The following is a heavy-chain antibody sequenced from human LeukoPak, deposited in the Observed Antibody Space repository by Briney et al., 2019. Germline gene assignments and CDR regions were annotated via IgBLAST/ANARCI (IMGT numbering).Heavy chain of an antibody. CDR1: GFTFSSYS. Sequence: GGSLRLSCAASGFTFSSYSMNWVRQAPGKGLVWVSRINSDGSSTSCADSVKGRFTISRDNAKNTLYLQMNSLRAEDTAVYYCARAEGEYYDSSGSLDYWGQGTLVTVSS. CDR3: ARAEGEYYDSSGSLDY. CDR2: INSDGSST. J-gene: IGHJ4*02. D-gene: IGHD3-22*01. V-gene: IGHV3-74*01.